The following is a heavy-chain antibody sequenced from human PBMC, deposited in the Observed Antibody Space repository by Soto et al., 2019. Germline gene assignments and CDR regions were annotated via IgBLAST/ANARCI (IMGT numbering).Heavy chain of an antibody. CDR3: ARAYCSGGSCYSGDAFDI. J-gene: IGHJ3*02. CDR1: GFTFSSFW. D-gene: IGHD2-15*01. Sequence: EVQLVESGGGLVQPGGSLRLSCAASGFTFSSFWMHWVRQAPGKGLVWVSRINSFGSSTSYADSVKGRFTISRDNAKNTLYLQMNSLSAEDTAVYYCARAYCSGGSCYSGDAFDIWGQGTMVTVSS. CDR2: INSFGSST. V-gene: IGHV3-74*01.